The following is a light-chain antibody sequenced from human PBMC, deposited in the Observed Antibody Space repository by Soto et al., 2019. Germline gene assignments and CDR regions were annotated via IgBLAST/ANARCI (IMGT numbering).Light chain of an antibody. J-gene: IGKJ4*01. CDR3: HQYGSSPLT. CDR1: QSVSYSY. Sequence: EIVLTQSPGTLSLSPGERATLSCRASQSVSYSYLAWYQQKPGQAPRLLIYGASSRATGIPDRFSGSGSGTDVTLTISRLEPEDFAVYYWHQYGSSPLTFGGGTKVEIK. V-gene: IGKV3-20*01. CDR2: GAS.